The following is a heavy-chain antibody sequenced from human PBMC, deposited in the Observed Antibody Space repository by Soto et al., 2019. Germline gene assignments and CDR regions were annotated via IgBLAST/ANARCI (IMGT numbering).Heavy chain of an antibody. CDR1: GFTFSSYA. D-gene: IGHD6-13*01. V-gene: IGHV3-23*01. CDR3: ARRGPGTYFDY. Sequence: EVQLLESGGGLVQPGGSLRLYCAASGFTFSSYAMRWVRQAPGKGLEWVSAVSGSGGSTYYADSVKGRFTISRDNSKNTLYLQMNSLRAEDTAVYYCARRGPGTYFDYWGQGTLVTVSS. J-gene: IGHJ4*02. CDR2: VSGSGGST.